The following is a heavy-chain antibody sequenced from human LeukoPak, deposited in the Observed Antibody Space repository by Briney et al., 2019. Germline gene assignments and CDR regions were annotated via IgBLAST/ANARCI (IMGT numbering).Heavy chain of an antibody. Sequence: GGSLRLSCSASGFTFSSYAMSWVRQAPGKGLEWVSAISGSGGSTYYADSVKGRFTISRDNSKNTLYLQMNSLRAEDTAAYYCAKGGLTMIVVVMRYWGQGTLVTVSS. D-gene: IGHD3-22*01. V-gene: IGHV3-23*01. CDR3: AKGGLTMIVVVMRY. CDR1: GFTFSSYA. CDR2: ISGSGGST. J-gene: IGHJ4*02.